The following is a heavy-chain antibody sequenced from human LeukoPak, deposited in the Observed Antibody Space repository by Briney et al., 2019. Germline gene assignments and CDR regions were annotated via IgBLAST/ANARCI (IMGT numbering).Heavy chain of an antibody. D-gene: IGHD1-26*01. CDR3: ARGGYSGSYWVGAFDI. Sequence: ASVKVSCKASGYTFTSYYMHWVRQAPGQGLEWMGIINPSGGSTSYAQKFQGRVTMTRDTSTSTVYMELSSLRSEDTAVYYCARGGYSGSYWVGAFDIWGQGTMVTVSS. CDR2: INPSGGST. CDR1: GYTFTSYY. J-gene: IGHJ3*02. V-gene: IGHV1-46*01.